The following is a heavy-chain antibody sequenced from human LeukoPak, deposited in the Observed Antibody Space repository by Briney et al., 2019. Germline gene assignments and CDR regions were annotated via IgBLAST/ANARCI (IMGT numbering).Heavy chain of an antibody. CDR2: ISSSSSTI. Sequence: PGGSLRLSCAASGFTFSSYSMNWVRQAPGKGLEWVSYISSSSSTIYYADSVKGRFTISRDNAKNSLYLQMNSLRAEDTAVYYCARDRVYYYDSSDYWGQGTLVTVSS. V-gene: IGHV3-48*04. D-gene: IGHD3-22*01. J-gene: IGHJ4*02. CDR3: ARDRVYYYDSSDY. CDR1: GFTFSSYS.